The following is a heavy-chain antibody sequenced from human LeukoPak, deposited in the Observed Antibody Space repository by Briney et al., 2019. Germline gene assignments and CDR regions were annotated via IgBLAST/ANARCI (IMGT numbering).Heavy chain of an antibody. Sequence: PGGSLRLSCVASGFTFSSYSMNWVRQAPGKGLQWVSSIAGSSDYIYYVDSVKGRFTISRDNAKNSLYLQMNSLRAEDAAVYYCVRVVYYDTSGNPQIDHWGQRTLVTVSS. CDR3: VRVVYYDTSGNPQIDH. CDR2: IAGSSDYI. D-gene: IGHD3-22*01. V-gene: IGHV3-21*01. J-gene: IGHJ4*02. CDR1: GFTFSSYS.